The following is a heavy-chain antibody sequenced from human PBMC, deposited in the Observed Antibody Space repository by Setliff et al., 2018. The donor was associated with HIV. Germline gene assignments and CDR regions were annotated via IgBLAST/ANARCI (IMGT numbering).Heavy chain of an antibody. J-gene: IGHJ3*02. CDR3: ARGDARLRWSSGEFDI. CDR2: SSGYNENT. CDR1: GYTFRSYG. Sequence: ASVKVSCKASGYTFRSYGINWVRQAPGQGLEWMGWSSGYNENTKYAKNLQGRVTMTTDTPTSTAYMELRSLRYDDTAVYYCARGDARLRWSSGEFDIWGQGTMVTVSS. D-gene: IGHD4-17*01. V-gene: IGHV1-18*01.